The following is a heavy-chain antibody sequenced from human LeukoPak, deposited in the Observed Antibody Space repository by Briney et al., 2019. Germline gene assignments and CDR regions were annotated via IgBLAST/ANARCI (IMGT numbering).Heavy chain of an antibody. D-gene: IGHD1-1*01. V-gene: IGHV4-34*01. CDR3: ARARRTGTQAYNWFDP. CDR1: GFTVSSNY. Sequence: PGGSLRLSCAASGFTVSSNYMSWIRQPPGKGLEWIGEINHSGSTNYNPSLKSRVTISVDTSKNQFSLKLSSVTAADTAVYYCARARRTGTQAYNWFDPWGQGTLVTVSS. CDR2: INHSGST. J-gene: IGHJ5*02.